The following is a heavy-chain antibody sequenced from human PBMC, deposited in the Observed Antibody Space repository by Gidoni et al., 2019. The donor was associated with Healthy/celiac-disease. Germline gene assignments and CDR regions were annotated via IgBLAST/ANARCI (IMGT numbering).Heavy chain of an antibody. D-gene: IGHD2-21*01. J-gene: IGHJ3*02. CDR3: ARDADYSLAYCGGDCYSAAFDI. Sequence: EVQLVESGGGLIQPGGSLRLSCAASGFTVSSKYMSWVRQAPGKGLEWVSVIYSGGSTYYADSLKGRFTISRDNSKNTLYLQMNSLRAEDTAVYYCARDADYSLAYCGGDCYSAAFDIWGQGTMVTVSS. CDR1: GFTVSSKY. V-gene: IGHV3-53*01. CDR2: IYSGGST.